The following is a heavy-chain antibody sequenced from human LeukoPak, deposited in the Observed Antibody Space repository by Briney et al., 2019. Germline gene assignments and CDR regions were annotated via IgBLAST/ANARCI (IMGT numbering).Heavy chain of an antibody. Sequence: SETLSLTCTVSGGSISSIYWSWVRQPPGKGLEWIGNIYTSGSTNYNPSLKSRVTISVDTSKNQFSLKLSSVTAADTAVYYCARGPMVRGANDYWGQGTLVTVSS. J-gene: IGHJ4*02. CDR1: GGSISSIY. D-gene: IGHD3-10*01. V-gene: IGHV4-4*09. CDR3: ARGPMVRGANDY. CDR2: IYTSGST.